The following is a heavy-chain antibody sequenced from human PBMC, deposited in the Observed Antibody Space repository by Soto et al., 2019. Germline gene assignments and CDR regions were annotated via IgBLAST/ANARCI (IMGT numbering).Heavy chain of an antibody. V-gene: IGHV4-39*01. CDR1: GGSISSSSYY. CDR3: ARLQKDYDFWSGYYSYFDY. CDR2: IYYSGST. D-gene: IGHD3-3*01. Sequence: PSETLSLTCTVSGGSISSSSYYWGWIRQPPGKGLEWIGSIYYSGSTYYNTSLKSRVTISVDTSKKQFSLKLSSVTAAETAVYYCARLQKDYDFWSGYYSYFDYWGQGTLVTVSS. J-gene: IGHJ4*02.